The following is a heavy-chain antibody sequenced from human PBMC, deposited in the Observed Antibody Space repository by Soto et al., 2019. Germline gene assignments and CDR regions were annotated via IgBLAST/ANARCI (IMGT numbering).Heavy chain of an antibody. CDR2: IIPIFGTA. V-gene: IGHV1-69*01. CDR1: GGTFSSYA. CDR3: ATRGFWSVPNYYGMDV. Sequence: QVQLVQSGAEVKKPGSSVKVSCKASGGTFSSYAISWVRQAPGQGLEWMGGIIPIFGTANYAQKFQARVTITADESTSTAYMELSSLRSEDTAVYYCATRGFWSVPNYYGMDVWGQGTTVTVSS. D-gene: IGHD3-3*01. J-gene: IGHJ6*02.